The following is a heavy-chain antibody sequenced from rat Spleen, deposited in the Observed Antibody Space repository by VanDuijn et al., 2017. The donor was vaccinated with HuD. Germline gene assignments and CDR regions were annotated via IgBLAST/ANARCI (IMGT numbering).Heavy chain of an antibody. CDR3: ARHTYYGYYFDY. CDR2: INYDGRNI. Sequence: EVQLVESGGGLVQPGRSLKLSCAASGFTFGDYNMAWVRQAPTKGLEWVATINYDGRNIYYRDSVKGRFSISRDNARNTLYLQMDSLRSEDTATYYCARHTYYGYYFDYWGQGVMVTVSS. D-gene: IGHD1-9*01. V-gene: IGHV5-7*01. J-gene: IGHJ2*01. CDR1: GFTFGDYN.